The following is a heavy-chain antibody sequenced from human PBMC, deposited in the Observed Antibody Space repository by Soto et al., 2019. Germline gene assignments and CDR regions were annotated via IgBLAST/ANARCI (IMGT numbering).Heavy chain of an antibody. CDR3: TKWSRLCSGTSCFYFYAMDV. CDR1: GFSFGAYA. CDR2: ISGSSGGI. J-gene: IGHJ6*02. V-gene: IGHV3-23*01. Sequence: EEQLLESGGGLVQPGGSLRLSCAASGFSFGAYAMSWVRQAPGKGLAWVSTISGSSGGIYYAGSARGRFTISRDNSKNTLSLQLNSLRAEDTAVYYCTKWSRLCSGTSCFYFYAMDVWGQGTTVTVSS. D-gene: IGHD2-2*01.